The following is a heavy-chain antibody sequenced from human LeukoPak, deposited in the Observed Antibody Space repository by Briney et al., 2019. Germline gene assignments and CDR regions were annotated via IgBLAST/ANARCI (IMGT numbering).Heavy chain of an antibody. Sequence: SETLSLTCSVSGDSISIYYWNWIRQPPGKGLEWIGRIYTSGSTNYNPSLKSRVTMSVDTSKNQFSLKLSSVTAADTAVYYCARDNWNWGFDYWGQGTLVTVSS. V-gene: IGHV4-4*07. J-gene: IGHJ4*02. CDR2: IYTSGST. CDR1: GDSISIYY. D-gene: IGHD1-7*01. CDR3: ARDNWNWGFDY.